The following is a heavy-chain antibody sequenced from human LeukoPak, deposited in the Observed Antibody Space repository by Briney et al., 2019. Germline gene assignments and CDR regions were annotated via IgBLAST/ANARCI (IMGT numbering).Heavy chain of an antibody. Sequence: SETLSLTCTVSGGSISTSSFYWGWIRQPPGKGLEWIGSIYYTGSIYYNPSLKSRITISVDTSKNQFSLKLSSLTAADTAVYYCARRPFNWGSGDAFDIWGQGTMVTVSS. D-gene: IGHD7-27*01. CDR1: GGSISTSSFY. J-gene: IGHJ3*02. CDR3: ARRPFNWGSGDAFDI. V-gene: IGHV4-39*01. CDR2: IYYTGSI.